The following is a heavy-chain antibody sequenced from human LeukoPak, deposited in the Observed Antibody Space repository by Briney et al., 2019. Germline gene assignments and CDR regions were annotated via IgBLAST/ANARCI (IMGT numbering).Heavy chain of an antibody. Sequence: ASVKVSCKAFGGALITYGISWVRQAPGQGLEWMGRIIPILGISNYAQKFQGRVTITADKSTSTAYMELSSLRSEDTAIYYCAIDYYDSSDYPIYYFDYWGQGTLVTVSS. D-gene: IGHD3-22*01. J-gene: IGHJ4*02. V-gene: IGHV1-69*04. CDR3: AIDYYDSSDYPIYYFDY. CDR2: IIPILGIS. CDR1: GGALITYG.